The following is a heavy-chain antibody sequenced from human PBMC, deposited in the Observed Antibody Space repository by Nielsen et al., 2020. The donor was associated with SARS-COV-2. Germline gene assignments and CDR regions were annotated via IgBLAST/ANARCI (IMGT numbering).Heavy chain of an antibody. CDR1: GFTFSNAW. Sequence: GESLKISCAASGFTFSNAWMSWVRQAPGKGLEWVGRIKSKTDGGTTDYAAPVKGRFTISRDDSKNTLYLQMNSLKTEDTAVYYCTLPNTSDAFDIWGQGTMVTVSS. J-gene: IGHJ3*02. D-gene: IGHD2/OR15-2a*01. V-gene: IGHV3-15*01. CDR2: IKSKTDGGTT. CDR3: TLPNTSDAFDI.